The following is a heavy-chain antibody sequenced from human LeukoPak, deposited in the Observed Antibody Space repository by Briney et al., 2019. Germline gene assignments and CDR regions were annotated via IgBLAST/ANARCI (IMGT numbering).Heavy chain of an antibody. CDR3: ARDSSSVPEY. J-gene: IGHJ4*02. CDR2: IKYDGSYT. D-gene: IGHD2-2*01. V-gene: IGHV3-74*01. CDR1: RFIFTNYW. Sequence: GGSLRLSCAASRFIFTNYWVHWVRQAPGKGLVWLSRIKYDGSYTSYADSVKGRFTVSRDNAKNTLYLQMNSLRAEDTAVYYCARDSSSVPEYWGQGTPVTVSS.